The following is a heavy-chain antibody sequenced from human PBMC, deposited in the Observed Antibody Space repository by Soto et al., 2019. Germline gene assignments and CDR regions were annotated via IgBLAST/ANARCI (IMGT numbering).Heavy chain of an antibody. J-gene: IGHJ6*02. CDR2: ISYDGSNK. V-gene: IGHV3-30-3*01. CDR1: GFTFSSYA. Sequence: QAEGSLRLSCAASGFTFSSYAMHWVRQAPGKGLEWVAVISYDGSNKYYADPVKGRFTISRDNSKNTLYLQMNSLRAEDTAVYYCARRGIMTTDYYYGMDVWGQGTTVTVSS. CDR3: ARRGIMTTDYYYGMDV. D-gene: IGHD4-4*01.